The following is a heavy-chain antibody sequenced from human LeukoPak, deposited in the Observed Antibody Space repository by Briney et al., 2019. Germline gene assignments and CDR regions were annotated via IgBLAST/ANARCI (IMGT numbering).Heavy chain of an antibody. CDR1: GFTFSSYG. CDR2: ISYGGSNI. CDR3: AKGGGITMIVVPYHFDY. V-gene: IGHV3-30*18. J-gene: IGHJ4*02. Sequence: GGSLRLSCAASGFTFSSYGMHWVRQAPGKGLEWVAVISYGGSNIYYADSVKGRFTISRDSSKNTLYLQMNSLRAEDTAVYYCAKGGGITMIVVPYHFDYWGQGTLVTVSS. D-gene: IGHD3-22*01.